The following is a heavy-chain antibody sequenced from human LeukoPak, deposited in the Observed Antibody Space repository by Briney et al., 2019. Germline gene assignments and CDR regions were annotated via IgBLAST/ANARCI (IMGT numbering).Heavy chain of an antibody. Sequence: SETLSLTCTVSGGSICSYYWSWIRQPPGKGPEWIGYIYDSGSTNYNPSLKSRVTISADTSKNQFSLKLSSVTAADTAVYYCARGWYYFDYWGQGTLVTVSS. CDR1: GGSICSYY. D-gene: IGHD6-19*01. CDR3: ARGWYYFDY. J-gene: IGHJ4*02. CDR2: IYDSGST. V-gene: IGHV4-59*08.